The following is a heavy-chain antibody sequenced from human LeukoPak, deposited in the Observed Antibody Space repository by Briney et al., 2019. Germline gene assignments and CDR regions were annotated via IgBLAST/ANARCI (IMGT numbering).Heavy chain of an antibody. D-gene: IGHD1-26*01. Sequence: ASVKVSCKASGYTFTIYAMNWVRQAPGQGLEWMGWINTNTGNPTYAQGFTGRFVFSLDTSVSTAYMQIRSLKAEDTAVYYCATQGHSGSYSTELDYWGQGTLVTVSS. CDR2: INTNTGNP. CDR3: ATQGHSGSYSTELDY. V-gene: IGHV7-4-1*02. CDR1: GYTFTIYA. J-gene: IGHJ4*02.